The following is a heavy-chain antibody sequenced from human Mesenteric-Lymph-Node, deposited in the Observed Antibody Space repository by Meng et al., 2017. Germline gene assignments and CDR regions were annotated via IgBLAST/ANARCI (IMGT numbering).Heavy chain of an antibody. D-gene: IGHD3-22*01. V-gene: IGHV3-20*04. CDR1: GFTFDDYG. J-gene: IGHJ4*02. CDR2: INWNGGST. Sequence: GGSLRLSCAASGFTFDDYGMSWVRQAPGKGLEWVSGINWNGGSTGYADSVKGRFTISRDNAKNSLYLQMNSLRAEDTALYYCARDRWDALEEGTYYYDSSGYYYGGPVFDYWGQGTLVTVSS. CDR3: ARDRWDALEEGTYYYDSSGYYYGGPVFDY.